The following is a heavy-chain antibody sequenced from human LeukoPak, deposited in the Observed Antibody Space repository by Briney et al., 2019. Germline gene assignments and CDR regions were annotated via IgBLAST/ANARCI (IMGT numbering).Heavy chain of an antibody. CDR1: GASIDSYY. Sequence: SETLSLTCTISGASIDSYYWSWIRQPPGKGLEWIGYIYYSGTTNYNPSLKSRVTISVDTSKNQFSLKLSSVTAADTAVYYCVRLGVYGSGSYYWFDPWGQGTLVTVSS. CDR2: IYYSGTT. CDR3: VRLGVYGSGSYYWFDP. J-gene: IGHJ5*02. V-gene: IGHV4-59*08. D-gene: IGHD3-10*01.